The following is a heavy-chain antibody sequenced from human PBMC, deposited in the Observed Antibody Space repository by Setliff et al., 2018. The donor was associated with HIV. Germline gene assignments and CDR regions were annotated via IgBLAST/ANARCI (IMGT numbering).Heavy chain of an antibody. CDR1: GYTLRRHG. CDR3: ARDGEYSGSPLDFYYRGMDV. J-gene: IGHJ6*02. Sequence: ASVKVSCKASGYTLRRHGISWVRQAPGQGLEWMGWISAYNGNTNYAQKFQGRVTLTTDTSTSTAYMELRSLRSDDTAVYYCARDGEYSGSPLDFYYRGMDVWGQGTTVTVSS. CDR2: ISAYNGNT. D-gene: IGHD1-26*01. V-gene: IGHV1-18*01.